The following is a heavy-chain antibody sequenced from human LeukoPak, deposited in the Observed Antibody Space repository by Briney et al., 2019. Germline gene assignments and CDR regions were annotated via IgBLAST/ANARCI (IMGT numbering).Heavy chain of an antibody. CDR3: ARPPYYYDSSGFGAFDI. Sequence: GASVKVSCKASGGTISSYAISWVRQAPGQGLEWMGGIIPIFGTANYAQKFQGRVTITADKSTSTAYMELSSLRSEDTAVYYCARPPYYYDSSGFGAFDIWGQGTMVTVSS. V-gene: IGHV1-69*06. J-gene: IGHJ3*02. CDR2: IIPIFGTA. D-gene: IGHD3-22*01. CDR1: GGTISSYA.